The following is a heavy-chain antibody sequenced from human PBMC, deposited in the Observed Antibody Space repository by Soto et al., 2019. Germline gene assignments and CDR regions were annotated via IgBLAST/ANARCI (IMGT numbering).Heavy chain of an antibody. V-gene: IGHV3-30*18. CDR3: AKGFISGGYCANGICYHFDY. J-gene: IGHJ4*02. D-gene: IGHD2-8*01. CDR2: MSYDGNNK. Sequence: QVQLVESGGGVVQPGGSLTLSCAASGFTFSSYGMHWVRQAPGKGLEWVAVMSYDGNNKYYADSVKGRFTVSRDNSRNTQCLQMNSLRVEDTAVYYCAKGFISGGYCANGICYHFDYWGQGTPVTVSS. CDR1: GFTFSSYG.